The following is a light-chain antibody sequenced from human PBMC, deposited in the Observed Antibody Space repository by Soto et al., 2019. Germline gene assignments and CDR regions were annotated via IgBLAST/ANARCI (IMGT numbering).Light chain of an antibody. CDR3: QQYSSFST. V-gene: IGKV1-5*01. J-gene: IGKJ1*01. Sequence: DIQMTQPPSTLSGSVGDRVTITCRASQTISSWLAWYQQKPGKAPKLLMYDASSLEGGVPSRFSGSGSGTEFTLTISSLQPDDFATYHCQQYSSFSTFGQGTKVDIK. CDR2: DAS. CDR1: QTISSW.